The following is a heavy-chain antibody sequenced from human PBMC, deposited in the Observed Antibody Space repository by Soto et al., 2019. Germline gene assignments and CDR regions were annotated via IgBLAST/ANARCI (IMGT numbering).Heavy chain of an antibody. CDR3: TTAFPYYDFWSGYFNYYYYYMDV. V-gene: IGHV3-15*01. CDR1: GFTFSNAW. Sequence: EVQLVESGGGLVKPGGSLRLSCAASGFTFSNAWMSWVRQAPGKGLEWVGRIKSKTDGGTTDYAARVKGRFTISRDDSKHQLYLQMNSLKTEDTAVYYCTTAFPYYDFWSGYFNYYYYYMDVWGKGTTVTVSS. D-gene: IGHD3-3*01. J-gene: IGHJ6*03. CDR2: IKSKTDGGTT.